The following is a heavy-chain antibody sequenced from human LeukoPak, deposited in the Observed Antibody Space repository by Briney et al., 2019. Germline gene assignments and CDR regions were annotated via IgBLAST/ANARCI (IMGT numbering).Heavy chain of an antibody. J-gene: IGHJ5*02. V-gene: IGHV1-18*01. Sequence: ASVKVSCKASGGTFSSYGISWVRQAPGQGLEWMGWISAYNGNTNYAQKLQGRVTMTTDTSTSTAYMELRSLRSDDTAVYYCARDAPGYSYGSWGQGTLVTVSS. CDR1: GGTFSSYG. CDR3: ARDAPGYSYGS. D-gene: IGHD5-18*01. CDR2: ISAYNGNT.